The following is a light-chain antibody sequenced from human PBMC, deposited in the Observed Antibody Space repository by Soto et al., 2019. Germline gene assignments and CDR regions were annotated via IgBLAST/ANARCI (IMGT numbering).Light chain of an antibody. Sequence: VWTQSRRTVSFYLGQSATLSCQASQSVSSRSLAWYQQKPGQAPRLVISDASNRAADIPGRFSGSGSGTDFTLTINRLEPEDFAVYYGQQYAGSPRTFGQGTKVDIK. CDR1: QSVSSRS. V-gene: IGKV3-20*01. CDR3: QQYAGSPRT. CDR2: DAS. J-gene: IGKJ1*01.